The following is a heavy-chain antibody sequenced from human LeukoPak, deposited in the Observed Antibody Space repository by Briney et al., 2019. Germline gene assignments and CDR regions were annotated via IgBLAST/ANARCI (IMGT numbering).Heavy chain of an antibody. J-gene: IGHJ6*03. Sequence: PSQTLSLTCTVSGGSISSGDYYWSWIRQPPGKGLEWIGYIYYSGSTNYNPSLKSRVTISVDTSKNQFSLKLSSVTAADTAVYYCARRKVVAARRGYYYYMDVWGKGTTVTISS. CDR2: IYYSGST. CDR3: ARRKVVAARRGYYYYMDV. CDR1: GGSISSGDYY. D-gene: IGHD2-15*01. V-gene: IGHV4-61*08.